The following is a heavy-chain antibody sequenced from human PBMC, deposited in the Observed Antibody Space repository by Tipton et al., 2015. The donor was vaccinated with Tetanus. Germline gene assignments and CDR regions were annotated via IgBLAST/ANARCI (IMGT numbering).Heavy chain of an antibody. Sequence: TLSLTCSVSGVSIKGGGFYWTWIRQPPGKGLEWIGYIYSPGTTSYAPSLRGRATISFGSVKNHFSLSLSSVTAADTAMYYCARDGGNYFYYGTNVWGQGAAVTVSS. V-gene: IGHV4-31*03. CDR1: GVSIKGGGFY. CDR3: ARDGGNYFYYGTNV. CDR2: IYSPGTT. J-gene: IGHJ6*02.